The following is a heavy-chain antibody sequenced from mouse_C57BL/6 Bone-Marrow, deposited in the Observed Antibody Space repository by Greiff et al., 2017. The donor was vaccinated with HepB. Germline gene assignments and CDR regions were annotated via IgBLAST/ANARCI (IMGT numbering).Heavy chain of an antibody. J-gene: IGHJ4*01. CDR3: ARVELYYAMDY. V-gene: IGHV5-4*01. Sequence: VQGVESGGGLVKPGGSLKLSCAASGFTFSSYAMSWVRQTPEKRLEWVATISDGGSYTYYPDNVKGRFTISRDNAKNNLYLQMSHLKSEDTAMYYCARVELYYAMDYWGQGTSVTVSS. CDR1: GFTFSSYA. CDR2: ISDGGSYT.